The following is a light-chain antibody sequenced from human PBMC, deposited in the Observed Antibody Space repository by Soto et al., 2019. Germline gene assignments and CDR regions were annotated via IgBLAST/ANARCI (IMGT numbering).Light chain of an antibody. CDR1: GSDVRTYNL. J-gene: IGLJ1*01. CDR3: CSYAGDKTYV. V-gene: IGLV2-23*01. Sequence: SARTQPASVSGSPGQSITISCTVTGSDVRTYNLVSWYQQHPGKVPKLIIYEASKRPSGVSNRFSGSQPGNTASLTVSGLQAEDEADYYCCSYAGDKTYVFGSGTKVTVL. CDR2: EAS.